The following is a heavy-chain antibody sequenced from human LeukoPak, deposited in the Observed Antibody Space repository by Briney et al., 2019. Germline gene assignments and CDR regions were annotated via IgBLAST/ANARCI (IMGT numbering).Heavy chain of an antibody. J-gene: IGHJ4*02. CDR1: GYTFTSYA. Sequence: GASVKVSCKASGYTFTSYAMHWVRQAPGQRLEWMGWINAGNGNTKCSQEFQGRVTITRDTSASTAYMELSSLRSEDMAVYYCARGRWSSSWVSYYLDYWGQGTLVTVSS. CDR3: ARGRWSSSWVSYYLDY. D-gene: IGHD6-13*01. V-gene: IGHV1-3*03. CDR2: INAGNGNT.